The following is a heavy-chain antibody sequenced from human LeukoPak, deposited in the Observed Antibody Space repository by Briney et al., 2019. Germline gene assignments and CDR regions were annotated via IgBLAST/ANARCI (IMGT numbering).Heavy chain of an antibody. CDR2: ISYDGSNK. V-gene: IGHV3-30*18. D-gene: IGHD3-10*01. Sequence: GGSLRLSCAASGFTFSSYGMHWVRQAPGKGLEWVAVISYDGSNKYYADSVKGRFTISRDNSKNTLYLQMNSLRAEDTAVYYCAKDQSFGEGYFDYWGQGTLVTVSS. CDR1: GFTFSSYG. J-gene: IGHJ4*02. CDR3: AKDQSFGEGYFDY.